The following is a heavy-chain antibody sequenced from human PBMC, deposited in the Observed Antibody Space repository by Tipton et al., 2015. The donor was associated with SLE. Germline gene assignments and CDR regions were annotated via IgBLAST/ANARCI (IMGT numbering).Heavy chain of an antibody. CDR1: GYTFTSYD. CDR3: ARSAFYDSSGYAGWFHP. V-gene: IGHV1-8*02. Sequence: QLVQSGAEVKTPGASVTVSCKASGYTFTSYDINWVRQATGQGLEWMGWMNTNSGNTGYAQKFQGRVTMTRNTSISTAYMELSSLRSEDTAVYYWARSAFYDSSGYAGWFHPVGHGSLVTVS. J-gene: IGHJ5*02. D-gene: IGHD3-22*01. CDR2: MNTNSGNT.